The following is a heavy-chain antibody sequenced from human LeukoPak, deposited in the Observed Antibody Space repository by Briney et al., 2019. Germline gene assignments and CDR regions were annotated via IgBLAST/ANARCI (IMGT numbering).Heavy chain of an antibody. Sequence: ASVKVSCKASGYTFTGYYMHWVRQAPGQGLEWMGWINPNSGGTNYAQKFQGRVTMTRDTSISTAYMELSRLRSDDTAVYYCATVRVPFYGDYEGFDYWGQGTLVTVSS. V-gene: IGHV1-2*02. J-gene: IGHJ4*02. CDR1: GYTFTGYY. D-gene: IGHD4-17*01. CDR3: ATVRVPFYGDYEGFDY. CDR2: INPNSGGT.